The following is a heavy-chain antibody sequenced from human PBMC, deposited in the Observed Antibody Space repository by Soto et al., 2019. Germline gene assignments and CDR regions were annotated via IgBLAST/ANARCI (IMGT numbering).Heavy chain of an antibody. Sequence: ASVKVSCKTSGYHFSRYYIHWVRQAPGKGLEWVGIINPTGGRATYAPKFQGRVTMTSDTSTTTVYLEVTGLKSEDTAIYSCSRDRCSSTSCYPDYWGQGTLVTVSS. CDR2: INPTGGRA. D-gene: IGHD2-2*01. CDR1: GYHFSRYY. CDR3: SRDRCSSTSCYPDY. J-gene: IGHJ4*02. V-gene: IGHV1-46*03.